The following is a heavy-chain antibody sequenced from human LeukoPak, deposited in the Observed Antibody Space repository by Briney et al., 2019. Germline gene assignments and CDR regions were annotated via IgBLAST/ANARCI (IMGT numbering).Heavy chain of an antibody. J-gene: IGHJ4*02. D-gene: IGHD2-2*02. V-gene: IGHV3-23*01. CDR2: ICGSNDGT. Sequence: PGRSLRLSCAASGFTFSSYTMGWVRQAPGKGLEWVSTICGSNDGTSYADSMKGRFTISRDNSKSTLFLQMNSLRAEDTAVYFCAKGNSASCYTPFDYWGQGTLVTVSS. CDR1: GFTFSSYT. CDR3: AKGNSASCYTPFDY.